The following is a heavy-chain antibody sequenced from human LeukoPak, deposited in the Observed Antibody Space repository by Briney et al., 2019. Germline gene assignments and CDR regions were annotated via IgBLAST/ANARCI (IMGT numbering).Heavy chain of an antibody. CDR3: AKVLSEGYTYGT. CDR2: ISGSGGST. Sequence: GGSLRLSCEGSGFIFSNYGMNWVRQAPGKGLEWVSTISGSGGSTFYVDSVKGRFTISRDNSKNTLYLQMNSLRAEDTAVYYCAKVLSEGYTYGTWGQGTLVTVSS. D-gene: IGHD5-18*01. V-gene: IGHV3-23*01. J-gene: IGHJ5*02. CDR1: GFIFSNYG.